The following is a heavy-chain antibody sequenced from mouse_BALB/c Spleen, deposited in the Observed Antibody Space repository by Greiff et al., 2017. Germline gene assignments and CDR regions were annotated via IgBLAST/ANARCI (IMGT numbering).Heavy chain of an antibody. CDR2: IYPGSGST. Sequence: LQQPGSELVRPGASVKLSCKASGYTFTSYWMHWVKQRPGQGLEWIGNIYPGSGSTNYDEKFKSKATLTVDTSSSTAYMQLSSLTSEDSAVYYCTRYDDGSNFDVWGAGTTVTVAS. J-gene: IGHJ1*01. CDR1: GYTFTSYW. V-gene: IGHV1S22*01. CDR3: TRYDDGSNFDV. D-gene: IGHD1-1*01.